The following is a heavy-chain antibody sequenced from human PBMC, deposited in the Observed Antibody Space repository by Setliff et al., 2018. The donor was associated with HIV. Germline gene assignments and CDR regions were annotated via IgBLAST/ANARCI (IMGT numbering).Heavy chain of an antibody. J-gene: IGHJ4*02. CDR1: GFTFSKYA. CDR3: AKVMITTTWAFDF. D-gene: IGHD1-26*01. V-gene: IGHV3-23*01. CDR2: IGGAYDGNT. Sequence: GGSLRLSCAGSGFTFSKYAMGWVRQAPGKGLEWVSGIGGAYDGNTYHADSVKGRFTIFRENSKNILYLQMSNLRAEDTALYYCAKVMITTTWAFDFWGQGTPVTVSS.